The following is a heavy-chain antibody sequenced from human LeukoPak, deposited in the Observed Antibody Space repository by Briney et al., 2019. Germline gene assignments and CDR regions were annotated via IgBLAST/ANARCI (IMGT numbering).Heavy chain of an antibody. V-gene: IGHV3-21*01. CDR1: GFTFNDYT. J-gene: IGHJ4*02. Sequence: GGSLRLSCAASGFTFNDYTMNWVRQAPGKGLEWVSSISSSSIYIFYADSLKGRFTISRDNAKNSLYLQMYSLRVEDTAVYYCATGLPSYSSSWYPGYWGQGTLVTVSS. CDR3: ATGLPSYSSSWYPGY. D-gene: IGHD6-13*01. CDR2: ISSSSIYI.